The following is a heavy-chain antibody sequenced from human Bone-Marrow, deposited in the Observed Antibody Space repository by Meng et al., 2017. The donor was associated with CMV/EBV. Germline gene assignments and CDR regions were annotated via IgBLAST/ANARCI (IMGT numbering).Heavy chain of an antibody. J-gene: IGHJ6*02. CDR1: GFSLSTYW. CDR2: INSDGSST. V-gene: IGHV3-74*01. Sequence: GGSLRLSCAASGFSLSTYWMHWVRQAPGKGLVWVSRINSDGSSTSYADSVKGRFTISRDNAKNTLYLQMNSLRAEDTAVYYCASENSITIFGVVTNYGMDVWGQGTTVTVSS. D-gene: IGHD3-3*01. CDR3: ASENSITIFGVVTNYGMDV.